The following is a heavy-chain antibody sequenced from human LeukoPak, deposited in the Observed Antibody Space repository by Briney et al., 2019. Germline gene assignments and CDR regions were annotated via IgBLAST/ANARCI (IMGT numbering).Heavy chain of an antibody. V-gene: IGHV3-21*01. J-gene: IGHJ3*02. CDR2: ISSSSSYI. D-gene: IGHD3-16*02. CDR3: ARDQGAYYDYVWGSYRPNAFDI. Sequence: GGSLRLSCAASGFTFSSYSMNWVRQAPGKGLEWVSSISSSSSYIYYADSVKGRFTISRDNAKNSLYLQMNSLRAEDTAVYYCARDQGAYYDYVWGSYRPNAFDIWGQGTMVTVSS. CDR1: GFTFSSYS.